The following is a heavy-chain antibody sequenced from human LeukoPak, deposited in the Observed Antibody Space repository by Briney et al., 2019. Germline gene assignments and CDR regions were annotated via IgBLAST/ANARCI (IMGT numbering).Heavy chain of an antibody. J-gene: IGHJ4*02. D-gene: IGHD1-26*01. V-gene: IGHV3-21*01. CDR1: GFTLSSYN. CDR3: ARDLLGWELHYFDY. CDR2: ISSSSSYI. Sequence: PGGSLRLSCAASGFTLSSYNMNWVRQAPGKGLEWVSSISSSSSYIYYADSVKGRFTISRDNARNSLYLQMNSLRAEDTAVYYCARDLLGWELHYFDYWGQGTLVTVSS.